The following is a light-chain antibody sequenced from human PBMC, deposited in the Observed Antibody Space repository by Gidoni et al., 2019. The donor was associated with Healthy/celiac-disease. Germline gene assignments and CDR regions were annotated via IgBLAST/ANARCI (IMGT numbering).Light chain of an antibody. CDR1: QSVSSN. Sequence: EIVMTNPPATLSVPPGERATLSCRASQSVSSNLAWYQQKPGQAPRLLIYGASTRATGIPARFSGSGSGTEFTLTISSLQSEDFAVYYCQQYNNWPRTFGQGTKLEIK. CDR3: QQYNNWPRT. CDR2: GAS. V-gene: IGKV3-15*01. J-gene: IGKJ2*01.